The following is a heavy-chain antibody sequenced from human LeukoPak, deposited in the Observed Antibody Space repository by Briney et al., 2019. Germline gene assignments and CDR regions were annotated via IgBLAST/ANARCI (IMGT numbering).Heavy chain of an antibody. J-gene: IGHJ5*02. CDR1: GGSLTNYY. CDR2: IDYSGRA. D-gene: IGHD6-13*01. CDR3: ARAQGSWYFRWFDP. V-gene: IGHV4-59*01. Sequence: SETLSLTCTVSGGSLTNYYWTWLRQPPGKGLEWIGYIDYSGRANYSPSLKSRVTISLDTSNNQFSLKFNSVTAADTAVYYCARAQGSWYFRWFDPWGQGTLVTVSS.